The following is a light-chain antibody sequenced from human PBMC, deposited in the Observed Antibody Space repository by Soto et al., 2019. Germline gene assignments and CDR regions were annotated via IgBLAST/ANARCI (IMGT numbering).Light chain of an antibody. CDR1: QSISSY. CDR2: AAS. J-gene: IGKJ4*01. V-gene: IGKV1-39*01. Sequence: DIQMTQSPSTLSASVGDRVTITCRASQSISSYLNRYQQKPGKAPKLLIYAASSLQSGVPSRFSGSGSGTDFTLTISCLQSEDFATYYCQQYYSFPLTFGGGTKVDIK. CDR3: QQYYSFPLT.